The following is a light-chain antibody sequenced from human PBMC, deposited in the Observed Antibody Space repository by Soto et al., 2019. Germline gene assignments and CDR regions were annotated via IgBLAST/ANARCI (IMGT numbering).Light chain of an antibody. CDR2: KTS. CDR1: QSLPMW. Sequence: DIHMTQSPSTLSASVGDRVTITCRASQSLPMWLAWYQQKPGKAPNLLIYKTSSLESGVPSRFSGSGSGTEFTLTISSLQPDDFATYYCQHWTDYSWTFGQGTKVEV. V-gene: IGKV1-5*03. CDR3: QHWTDYSWT. J-gene: IGKJ1*01.